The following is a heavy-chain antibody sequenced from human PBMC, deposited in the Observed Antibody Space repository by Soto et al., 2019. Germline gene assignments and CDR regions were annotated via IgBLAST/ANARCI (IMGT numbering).Heavy chain of an antibody. CDR3: AATNGGCTYVWERFDY. D-gene: IGHD3-16*01. Sequence: SVKVSCKASGGTFSSYAISWVRQAPGQGLEWMGGIIPIFGTANYAQKFQGRVTITADESTSTAYMELSSLRSEDTAVYYCAATNGGCTYVWERFDYWGQGSLVTLSS. CDR1: GGTFSSYA. J-gene: IGHJ4*02. V-gene: IGHV1-69*13. CDR2: IIPIFGTA.